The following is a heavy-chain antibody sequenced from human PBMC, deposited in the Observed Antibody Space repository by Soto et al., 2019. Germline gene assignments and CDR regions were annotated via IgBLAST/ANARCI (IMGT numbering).Heavy chain of an antibody. V-gene: IGHV4-4*07. CDR1: GGSTNSFY. Sequence: PSETLSLTCTVFGGSTNSFYWSWIRQPAGKGLEWIGRIYTSGSTNYNPSLKSRVTMSVDTSKNQFSLKLSSVTAADTAVYYCEGVGPGEGSKRTSGWFDPWGQGTLVTVSS. D-gene: IGHD6-13*01. CDR2: IYTSGST. CDR3: EGVGPGEGSKRTSGWFDP. J-gene: IGHJ5*02.